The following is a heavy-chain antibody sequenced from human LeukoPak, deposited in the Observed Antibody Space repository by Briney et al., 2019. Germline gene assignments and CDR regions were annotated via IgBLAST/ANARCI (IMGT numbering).Heavy chain of an antibody. V-gene: IGHV1-69*04. J-gene: IGHJ4*02. CDR3: ADDSGSYYGFDY. CDR2: IIPILGIA. D-gene: IGHD1-26*01. CDR1: GGTFSSYA. Sequence: SVKVSCKASGGTFSSYAISWVRQAPGQGLEWMGRIIPILGIANYAQKFQGRVTITADKSTSTAYMELSSLRSEDTAVYYCADDSGSYYGFDYWGQGTLVTVSS.